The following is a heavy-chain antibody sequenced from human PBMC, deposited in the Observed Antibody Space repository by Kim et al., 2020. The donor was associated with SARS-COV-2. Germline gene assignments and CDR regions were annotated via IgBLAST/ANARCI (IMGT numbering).Heavy chain of an antibody. CDR2: IYYSGST. CDR3: ASHALFSSDY. V-gene: IGHV4-39*01. CDR1: GGSISSSSYY. J-gene: IGHJ4*02. Sequence: SETLSLTCTVSGGSISSSSYYWGWIRQPPGKGLEWIGSIYYSGSTCYNPSLKSRVTISVDTSKNQFSLKLSSVTAADTAVYYCASHALFSSDYWGQGTLVTVSS.